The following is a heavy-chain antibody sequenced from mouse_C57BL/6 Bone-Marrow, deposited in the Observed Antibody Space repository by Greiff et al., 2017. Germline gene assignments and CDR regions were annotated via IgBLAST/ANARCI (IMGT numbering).Heavy chain of an antibody. Sequence: VKLVESGPGLVAPSQSLSITCTVSGFSLTSYGVHWVRQPPGKGLEWLVVIWSDGSTTYNSAHKSRLSISKDNSKSQVFLKMNSLQTDDTAMYYCARHPRYYDLYYAMDYWGQGTSVTVSS. J-gene: IGHJ4*01. D-gene: IGHD2-4*01. V-gene: IGHV2-6-1*01. CDR1: GFSLTSYG. CDR2: IWSDGST. CDR3: ARHPRYYDLYYAMDY.